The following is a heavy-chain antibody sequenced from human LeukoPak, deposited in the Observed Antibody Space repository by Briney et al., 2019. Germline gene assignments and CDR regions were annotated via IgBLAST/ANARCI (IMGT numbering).Heavy chain of an antibody. CDR2: IYSGGTT. D-gene: IGHD3-3*01. CDR3: ARDLYDV. V-gene: IGHV3-66*01. CDR1: GFSVSSNY. Sequence: GGSLRLSCAASGFSVSSNYMSWVRQAPGKGLEWVSFIYSGGTTYYADSVKGRFTISRDNSKNTLYLQMNSLRVEDTAVYYCARDLYDVWGQGTLVTVSS. J-gene: IGHJ4*02.